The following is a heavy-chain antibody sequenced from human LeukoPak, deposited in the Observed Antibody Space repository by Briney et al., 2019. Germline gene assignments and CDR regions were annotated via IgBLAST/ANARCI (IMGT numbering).Heavy chain of an antibody. J-gene: IGHJ3*02. Sequence: GGSLRLSCAASGFSFSSYNLNWVRQAPGKGLEWVSSLSTSSGYIYYADSVKGRFTVSRDDARNSLELQMNSLRAEDTAVYYCARSRRDGDYLFNAFDIWGQGTMVTVSS. CDR2: LSTSSGYI. CDR3: ARSRRDGDYLFNAFDI. V-gene: IGHV3-21*01. D-gene: IGHD4-17*01. CDR1: GFSFSSYN.